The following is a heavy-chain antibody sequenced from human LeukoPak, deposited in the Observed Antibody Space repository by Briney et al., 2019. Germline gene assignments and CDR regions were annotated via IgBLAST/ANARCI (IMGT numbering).Heavy chain of an antibody. CDR1: GGSFIGYH. Sequence: PSETPSLTCAVSGGSFIGYHWNWIRQPPGKGLEWIGEINHSGSTNYNPSLKSRVTISVDTSKKQFSLTLRSLTAADTAVYYCARDPTTVITLPYYFDDWGQGILVTVSS. CDR2: INHSGST. D-gene: IGHD4-23*01. J-gene: IGHJ4*02. CDR3: ARDPTTVITLPYYFDD. V-gene: IGHV4-34*01.